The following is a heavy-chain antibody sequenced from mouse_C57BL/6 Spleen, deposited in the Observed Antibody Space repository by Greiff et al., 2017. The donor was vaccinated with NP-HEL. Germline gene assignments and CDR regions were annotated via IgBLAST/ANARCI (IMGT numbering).Heavy chain of an antibody. CDR2: INPYNGGT. V-gene: IGHV1-19*01. CDR1: GYTFTDYY. Sequence: EVQLQQSGPVLVKPGASVKMSCKASGYTFTDYYMNWVKQSHGKSLEWIGVINPYNGGTSYNQKFKGKATLTVDKSSSTAYMELNSLTSEDSAVYYCASGLLYYFDYWGQGTTLTVSS. CDR3: ASGLLYYFDY. D-gene: IGHD3-1*01. J-gene: IGHJ2*01.